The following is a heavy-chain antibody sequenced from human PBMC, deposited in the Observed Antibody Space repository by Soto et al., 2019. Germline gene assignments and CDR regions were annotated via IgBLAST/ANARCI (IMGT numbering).Heavy chain of an antibody. Sequence: GGSLSLSCAASGFTFSIYEMNWVRQAPGKGLEWISHIANGGNSIYYADSVKGRFTISRDNAKNLLYLQMNSLRDEDTAVYYWARATGYKSSWQKDAFDIWGQGKMVPVSS. V-gene: IGHV3-48*03. CDR3: ARATGYKSSWQKDAFDI. CDR1: GFTFSIYE. J-gene: IGHJ3*02. D-gene: IGHD6-13*01. CDR2: IANGGNSI.